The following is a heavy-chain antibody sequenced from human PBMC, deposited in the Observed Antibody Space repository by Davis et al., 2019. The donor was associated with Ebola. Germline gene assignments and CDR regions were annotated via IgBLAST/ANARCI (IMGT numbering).Heavy chain of an antibody. D-gene: IGHD4-17*01. J-gene: IGHJ4*02. V-gene: IGHV1-18*01. Sequence: ASVHVSCKASGYTFTSYGISWVRQAPGQGLEWMGWISAYNGNTNYAQKLQGRVTMTTDTSTSTAYMELRSLRSDDTAVYYCARNDYGDYYFDYWGQGTLVTVSS. CDR3: ARNDYGDYYFDY. CDR2: ISAYNGNT. CDR1: GYTFTSYG.